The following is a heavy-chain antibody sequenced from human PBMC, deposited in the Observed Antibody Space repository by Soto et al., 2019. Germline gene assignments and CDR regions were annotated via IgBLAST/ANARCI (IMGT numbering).Heavy chain of an antibody. D-gene: IGHD3-22*01. CDR3: ARRLYYDSSGFEGGGMDV. CDR2: IYYSGST. J-gene: IGHJ6*02. V-gene: IGHV4-39*01. Sequence: QLQLQESGPGLVKPSETLSLTCTVSGGSISSSSYYWGWIRQPPGKGLEWIGSIYYSGSTYYNPSLKTRATLSADTSKNPFARKLSSVAAADTAVYDCARRLYYDSSGFEGGGMDVWGQGTTVTVSS. CDR1: GGSISSSSYY.